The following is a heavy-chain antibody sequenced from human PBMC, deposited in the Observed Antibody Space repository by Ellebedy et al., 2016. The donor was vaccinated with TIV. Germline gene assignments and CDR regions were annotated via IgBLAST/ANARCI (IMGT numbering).Heavy chain of an antibody. J-gene: IGHJ5*01. Sequence: GESLKISCTVSGIIFSDAWITWVRQAPGKGLEWVGRIKANAEGAPTDYGAPVEGRFIISRDDSKNTVYLQMNSLKSDDTAVYYCSWSGFHWLDSWGQGTLVTVSS. CDR1: GIIFSDAW. CDR3: SWSGFHWLDS. V-gene: IGHV3-15*01. CDR2: IKANAEGAPT. D-gene: IGHD3-3*01.